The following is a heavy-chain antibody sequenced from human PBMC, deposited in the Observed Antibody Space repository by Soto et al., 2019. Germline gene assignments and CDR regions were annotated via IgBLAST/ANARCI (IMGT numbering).Heavy chain of an antibody. Sequence: GWSLRLSCAASGFTFSSYAMSWVRQAPGKGLEWVSGISRDGGATDYADSVKGRLTISRDNAKNTLFLQMNSLRAEDTAIYYCAKVSILTESYHYYAMDVWGQGTTVTVSS. V-gene: IGHV3-23*01. CDR1: GFTFSSYA. CDR2: ISRDGGAT. J-gene: IGHJ6*02. D-gene: IGHD3-9*01. CDR3: AKVSILTESYHYYAMDV.